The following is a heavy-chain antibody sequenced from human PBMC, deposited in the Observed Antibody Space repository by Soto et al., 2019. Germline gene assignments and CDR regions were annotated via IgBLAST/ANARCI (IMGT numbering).Heavy chain of an antibody. CDR2: IRDNGGII. CDR1: GFNFRIFA. D-gene: IGHD1-26*01. V-gene: IGHV3-23*01. Sequence: EMQLLESGGGLVQPGGSLRLSCAASGFNFRIFAMTWVRQAPGKGLEWVSGIRDNGGIIYSADSVKGRFTISRDNSKNSLYLQMNSLRAEDTALYYCAKDRYSGSYATTLDSWGRGTLVIVSS. J-gene: IGHJ4*02. CDR3: AKDRYSGSYATTLDS.